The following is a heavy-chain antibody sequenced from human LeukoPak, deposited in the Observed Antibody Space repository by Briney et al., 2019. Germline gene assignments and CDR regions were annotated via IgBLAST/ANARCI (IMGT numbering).Heavy chain of an antibody. J-gene: IGHJ4*02. V-gene: IGHV1-46*01. CDR3: ARTMVRGVNDY. CDR1: GYNFFTYG. Sequence: ASVKVSCKASGYNFFTYGITWVRQAPGQGLEWMGIINPSGGSTSYAQKFQGRVTMTRDTSTSTVYMELSSLRSEDTAVYYCARTMVRGVNDYWGQGTLVTVSS. D-gene: IGHD3-10*01. CDR2: INPSGGST.